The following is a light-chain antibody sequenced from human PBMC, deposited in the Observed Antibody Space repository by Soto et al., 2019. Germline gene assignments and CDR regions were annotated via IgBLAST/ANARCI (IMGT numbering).Light chain of an antibody. Sequence: QSVLTQPPSGSGAPGQRGTISCTGSSSNIGAGYDVHWYQQLPGTAPKLLIYGNSNRPSGVPDRVSGSKSGTSASLAITGLQAEDEADYYCQSYDSSLSALYVFGTGTKVTVL. CDR3: QSYDSSLSALYV. V-gene: IGLV1-40*01. J-gene: IGLJ1*01. CDR1: SSNIGAGYD. CDR2: GNS.